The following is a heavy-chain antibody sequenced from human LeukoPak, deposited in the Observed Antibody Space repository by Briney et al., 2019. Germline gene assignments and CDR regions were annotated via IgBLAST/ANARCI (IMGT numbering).Heavy chain of an antibody. Sequence: ASEKVSCKASGYTFTSYAMHWVRQAPGQRLEWMGWINAGNGNTKYSQKFQGRVTMTTDTSTSTAYMELRSLRSDDTAVYYCAREYDILTGDAFDIWGQGTMVTVSS. J-gene: IGHJ3*02. CDR2: INAGNGNT. CDR3: AREYDILTGDAFDI. CDR1: GYTFTSYA. V-gene: IGHV1-3*01. D-gene: IGHD3-9*01.